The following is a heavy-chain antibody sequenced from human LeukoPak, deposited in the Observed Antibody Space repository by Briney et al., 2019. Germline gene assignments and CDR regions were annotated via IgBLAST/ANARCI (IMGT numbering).Heavy chain of an antibody. J-gene: IGHJ4*02. CDR1: GFTVSSNY. V-gene: IGHV3-66*01. CDR3: ARYCSGGSCFDY. D-gene: IGHD2-15*01. CDR2: IDSGGST. Sequence: GGSLRLSCAASGFTVSSNYLTWVRQAPGKGLEWVSVIDSGGSTYYADPVQGRFTISRDNSKKTVYLQVSSLRVEDTAVYYCARYCSGGSCFDYWGQGTLVTVSS.